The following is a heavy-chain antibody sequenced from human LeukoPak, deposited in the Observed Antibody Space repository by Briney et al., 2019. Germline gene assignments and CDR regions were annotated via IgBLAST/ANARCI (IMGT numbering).Heavy chain of an antibody. J-gene: IGHJ4*02. CDR2: IYPGDSDT. V-gene: IGHV5-51*01. CDR1: GYSFTSYW. D-gene: IGHD3-9*01. CDR3: ARGRRAGYDILTGYPAFFDY. Sequence: GESLKISCKGSGYSFTSYWIGWVRQMPGKGLEWMGIIYPGDSDTRYSPSFQGQVTISADKSISTAYLQWSSLKASDTAMYYCARGRRAGYDILTGYPAFFDYWGQGTLVTVSS.